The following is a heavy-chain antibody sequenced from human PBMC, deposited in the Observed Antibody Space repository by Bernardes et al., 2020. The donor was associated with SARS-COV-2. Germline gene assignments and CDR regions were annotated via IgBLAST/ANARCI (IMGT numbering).Heavy chain of an antibody. CDR3: ARVDMATIYWYFDL. V-gene: IGHV4-59*11. J-gene: IGHJ2*01. CDR1: GGSISSHY. Sequence: SETLSLTRTVSGGSISSHYWSWIRQPPGKGLEWIGYIHYSGNTNYNPSLKSRVTISVDTSKNQFSLKLSSVTAADTAVYYCARVDMATIYWYFDLWGRGTLVTVSS. CDR2: IHYSGNT. D-gene: IGHD5-12*01.